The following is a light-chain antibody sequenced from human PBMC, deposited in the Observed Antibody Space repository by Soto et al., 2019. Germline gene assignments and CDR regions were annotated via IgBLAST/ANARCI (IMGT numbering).Light chain of an antibody. J-gene: IGLJ1*01. CDR3: QTGGTGLDV. V-gene: IGLV4-69*01. Sequence: QAVVTQSPSASASLGASVKLTCTLSSGHSSYAIAWHQQQPEKGPRYLMKVNSDGSHNQGDGIPDRFSGSSSGAERYLTISSLQSEDEADYYCQTGGTGLDVFGTGTKLTV. CDR1: SGHSSYA. CDR2: VNSDGSH.